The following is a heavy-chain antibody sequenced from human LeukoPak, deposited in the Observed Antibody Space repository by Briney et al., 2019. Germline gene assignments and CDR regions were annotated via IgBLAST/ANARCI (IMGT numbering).Heavy chain of an antibody. V-gene: IGHV6-1*01. D-gene: IGHD5-18*01. CDR3: ARGGQGDGYSADEAFDF. J-gene: IGHJ3*01. CDR2: TYYRSKWYN. Sequence: SQTLSLTCAISGDSFFSNSSWNWIRQSPSRGLEWLGRTYYRSKWYNDYGVSVKSRININPDTSKNQFSLHLNSVTPEDTAVYYCARGGQGDGYSADEAFDFWGQGTVVTVS. CDR1: GDSFFSNSS.